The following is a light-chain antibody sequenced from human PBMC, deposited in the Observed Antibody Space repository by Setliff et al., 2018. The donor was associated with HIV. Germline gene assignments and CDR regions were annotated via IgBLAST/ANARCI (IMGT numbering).Light chain of an antibody. Sequence: QSVLTQPPSVSGAPGQGVTISCTGSSSNIGTGYDVHWYQQLPGRAPKLLIYGNTNRPSGVPDRFSGSKSGTSASLAITGLQAEDEADYYCNSYTGSSTGYVFGTGTKVTV. CDR3: NSYTGSSTGYV. CDR2: GNT. J-gene: IGLJ1*01. CDR1: SSNIGTGYD. V-gene: IGLV1-40*01.